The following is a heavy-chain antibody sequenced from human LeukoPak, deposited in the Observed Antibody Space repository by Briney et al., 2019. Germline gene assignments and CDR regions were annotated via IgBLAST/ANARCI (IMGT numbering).Heavy chain of an antibody. V-gene: IGHV4-39*01. CDR2: IYYSGST. CDR3: ARVEVVTATLDY. CDR1: GGSISSSSYY. J-gene: IGHJ4*02. D-gene: IGHD2-21*02. Sequence: PSETLSLTCTVSGGSISSSSYYWGWIRQPPGKGLEWIGSIYYSGSTHYNPSLKSRVTISVDTSKNQFSLKLSSVTAADTAVYYCARVEVVTATLDYWGQGTLVTVSS.